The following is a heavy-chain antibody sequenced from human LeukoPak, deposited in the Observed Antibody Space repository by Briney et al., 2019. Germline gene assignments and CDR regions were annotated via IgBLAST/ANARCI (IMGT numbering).Heavy chain of an antibody. D-gene: IGHD2-15*01. Sequence: TSETLSLTCTVSGGSISSGDYYWSWIRQPPGKGLEWIGYIYYSGSTYYNPSLKSRVTISVDTSKNQFSLKLSSVTAADAAVYYCARVGVVVAANPILSRYYYGMDVWGQGTTVTVSS. CDR1: GGSISSGDYY. CDR2: IYYSGST. J-gene: IGHJ6*02. V-gene: IGHV4-30-4*01. CDR3: ARVGVVVAANPILSRYYYGMDV.